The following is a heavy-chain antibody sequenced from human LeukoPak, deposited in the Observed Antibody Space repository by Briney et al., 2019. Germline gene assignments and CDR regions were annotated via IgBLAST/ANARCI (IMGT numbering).Heavy chain of an antibody. J-gene: IGHJ6*03. D-gene: IGHD1-26*01. CDR2: INHSGST. CDR1: GGSFSGYY. V-gene: IGHV4-34*01. CDR3: ASQGHHGKIVGTTLSYFYMDV. Sequence: SQTLSLTCAVYGGSFSGYYWRWIRQPPGKGLEWIGEINHSGSTNYNPSLKSRVTISVDTSKNQFSLKLNSVTAADTAFYYCASQGHHGKIVGTTLSYFYMDVWGKGTTVTVSS.